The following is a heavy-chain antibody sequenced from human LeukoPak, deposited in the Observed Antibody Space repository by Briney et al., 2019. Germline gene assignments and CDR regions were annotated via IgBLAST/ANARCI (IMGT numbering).Heavy chain of an antibody. Sequence: GGSLRLSCVASGFTVSDHYIDWVRQAPGKGLEWVGRNRDKSNSYTTDYAASVRGRFTISRDDSKNSLYLQMYSLKTEDTAVYFCTRPSYYDSRGYSTNGFDIWGQGTMVTVSS. CDR3: TRPSYYDSRGYSTNGFDI. V-gene: IGHV3-72*01. D-gene: IGHD3-22*01. CDR1: GFTVSDHY. J-gene: IGHJ3*02. CDR2: NRDKSNSYTT.